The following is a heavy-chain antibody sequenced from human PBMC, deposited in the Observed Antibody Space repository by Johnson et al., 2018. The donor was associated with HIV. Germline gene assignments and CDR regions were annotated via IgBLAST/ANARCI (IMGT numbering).Heavy chain of an antibody. CDR2: ISYDGSNK. CDR3: AKPYSSGWPHIDAFDI. D-gene: IGHD6-19*01. V-gene: IGHV3-30-3*01. Sequence: QVQLVESGGGVVQPGRSLRLSCAASGFTFSRYAMHWVRKAPGKGLEWVTVISYDGSNKYYADAVKGRFSISRDNSKNTLYLRMSSLRAEDTAVYYCAKPYSSGWPHIDAFDIWGQGTMVTISS. CDR1: GFTFSRYA. J-gene: IGHJ3*02.